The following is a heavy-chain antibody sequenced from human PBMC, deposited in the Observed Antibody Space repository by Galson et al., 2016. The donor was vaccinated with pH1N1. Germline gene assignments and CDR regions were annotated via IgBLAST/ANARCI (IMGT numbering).Heavy chain of an antibody. Sequence: QSGAEVKQAGESLKISCKASGYRFTRYWIAWVRQVSGKGLEWVGVVNPGGSTIRYSPPFQGQVTISSDKSLNTAYLQWISLKASDTATYYCARQYDVGVYRGNAFDNWGQGPMVIVST. CDR3: ARQYDVGVYRGNAFDN. J-gene: IGHJ3*02. V-gene: IGHV5-51*03. CDR2: VNPGGSTI. D-gene: IGHD3-10*01. CDR1: GYRFTRYW.